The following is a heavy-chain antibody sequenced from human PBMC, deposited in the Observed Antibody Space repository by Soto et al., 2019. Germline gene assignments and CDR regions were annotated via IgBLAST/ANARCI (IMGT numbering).Heavy chain of an antibody. CDR3: GRSVVGATGEILYNAMDV. CDR2: INPASGHT. V-gene: IGHV1-3*01. J-gene: IGHJ6*02. D-gene: IGHD1-26*01. CDR1: GYTFTTYA. Sequence: ASVKVSCKASGYTFTTYALHWVRQAPGQRPEWMGWINPASGHTKYSKKFQDRVNITRDTSASTGYMELSSLRSEDTAVYYCGRSVVGATGEILYNAMDVWGQGTTVTVSS.